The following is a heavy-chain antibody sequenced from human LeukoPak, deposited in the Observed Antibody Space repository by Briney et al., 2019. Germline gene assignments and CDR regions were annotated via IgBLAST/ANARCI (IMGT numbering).Heavy chain of an antibody. CDR2: IIGSGGST. CDR3: AKVRGYDWGFDY. Sequence: GGSLRLSCAASGFTFSSYAMSWVRQAPGKGLEWVSAIIGSGGSTYYADSVKGRFTISRDNSKNTLYLQMNSLRAEDTAVYYCAKVRGYDWGFDYWGQGTLVTVSS. CDR1: GFTFSSYA. J-gene: IGHJ4*02. V-gene: IGHV3-23*01. D-gene: IGHD5-12*01.